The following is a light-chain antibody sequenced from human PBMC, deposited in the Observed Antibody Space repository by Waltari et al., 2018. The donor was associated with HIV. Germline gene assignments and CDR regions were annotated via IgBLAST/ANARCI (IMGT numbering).Light chain of an antibody. J-gene: IGLJ1*01. CDR2: SND. CDR3: ATWDDNLNTYV. Sequence: QSVLSQPPSMSGAPGQRVTLPCSGNTSNIGANYVYWFQHGPDEAPKLFIFSNDRRPSGVPGLVSGSKAGTSAYLAISGLLPEDEADYYCATWDDNLNTYVFGPGTRLSVL. V-gene: IGLV1-47*01. CDR1: TSNIGANY.